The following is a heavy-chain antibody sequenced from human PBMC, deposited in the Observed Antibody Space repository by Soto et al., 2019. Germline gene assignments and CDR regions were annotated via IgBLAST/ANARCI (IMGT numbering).Heavy chain of an antibody. V-gene: IGHV3-23*01. CDR3: AKGERFDSSGYYYKDAFDI. D-gene: IGHD3-22*01. J-gene: IGHJ3*02. Sequence: GGSLRLSCAASGFTFSSYVMSWVRQTPGKGLEWVSAISSTGGSTNYADSVKGRFTISRDNSKNTVYMQMNSLRPEDTAVYYCAKGERFDSSGYYYKDAFDIWGQGTMVTVSS. CDR1: GFTFSSYV. CDR2: ISSTGGST.